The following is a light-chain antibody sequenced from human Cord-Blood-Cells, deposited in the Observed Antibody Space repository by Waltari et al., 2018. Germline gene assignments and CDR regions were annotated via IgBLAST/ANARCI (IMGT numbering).Light chain of an antibody. V-gene: IGLV2-14*01. J-gene: IGLJ2*01. Sequence: QSALTQPASVSGSPGQSIPIPCTGTSSDVGGYNYVSWYQQHPGKAPNLMIYEVSNRPSGVSNRFSGSKSGNTASLTISGLQAEDEADYYCSSYTSSSTLVFGGGTKLTVL. CDR2: EVS. CDR1: SSDVGGYNY. CDR3: SSYTSSSTLV.